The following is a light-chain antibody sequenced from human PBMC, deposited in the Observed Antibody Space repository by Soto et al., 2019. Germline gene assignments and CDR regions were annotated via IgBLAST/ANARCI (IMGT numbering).Light chain of an antibody. CDR2: EVS. J-gene: IGLJ2*01. V-gene: IGLV2-14*01. CDR1: SSDIGGYNY. Sequence: QSALTQTASVSGSPGQSITISCTGTSSDIGGYNYVSWYQQHPGKAPKLIISEVSSRPSGVSSRFSGSKSGNTASLTISGLQAEDEADYYCSSFERSGTRVIGGGTKLTVL. CDR3: SSFERSGTRV.